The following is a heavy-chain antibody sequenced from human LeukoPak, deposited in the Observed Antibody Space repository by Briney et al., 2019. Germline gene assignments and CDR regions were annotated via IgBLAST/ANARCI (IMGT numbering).Heavy chain of an antibody. V-gene: IGHV1-46*01. CDR3: ARGGYYGCDY. CDR1: GYTLASHS. J-gene: IGHJ4*02. D-gene: IGHD3-3*01. Sequence: ASVKVSCKASGYTLASHSMHWVRQAPGQGLEWMGMMSPSGGSTSYTQKFQGRVTMTRDMSTSTVYMELRNLRSEDTAVYYCARGGYYGCDYWGQGTLVTVSS. CDR2: MSPSGGST.